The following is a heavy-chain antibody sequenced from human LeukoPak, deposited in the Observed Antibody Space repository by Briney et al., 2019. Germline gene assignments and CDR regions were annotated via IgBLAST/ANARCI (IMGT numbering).Heavy chain of an antibody. Sequence: GASVKVSCKASGYTFTNCAMNWVRQAPGQGHEWVGWINTNTGNPTYAQGFTGRFVFSLDTSLSTAYLQISSLKAEDTAVYYCARNNADGEGRFSYWGQGTLVTVSS. CDR3: ARNNADGEGRFSY. CDR2: INTNTGNP. V-gene: IGHV7-4-1*02. J-gene: IGHJ4*02. D-gene: IGHD3-10*01. CDR1: GYTFTNCA.